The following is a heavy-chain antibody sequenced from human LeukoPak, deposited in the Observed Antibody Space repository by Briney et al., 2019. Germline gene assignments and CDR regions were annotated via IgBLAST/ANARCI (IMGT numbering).Heavy chain of an antibody. V-gene: IGHV3-23*01. CDR3: AKDGNGSGSYTFDY. J-gene: IGHJ4*02. Sequence: RRSLRRSCAAFGFTVRTAAMGWAGQASGNGLGWVSAISGSGGSTYYADSVKGRFTISRDNSKNTLYLQMNSLRAEDTAVYYCAKDGNGSGSYTFDYWGQGTLVTVSS. CDR2: ISGSGGST. CDR1: GFTVRTAA. D-gene: IGHD3-10*01.